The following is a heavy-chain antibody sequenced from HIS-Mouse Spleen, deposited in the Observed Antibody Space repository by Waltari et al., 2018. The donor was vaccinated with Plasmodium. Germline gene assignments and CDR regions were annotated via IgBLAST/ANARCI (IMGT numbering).Heavy chain of an antibody. J-gene: IGHJ4*02. CDR2: INHSGST. D-gene: IGHD5-12*01. Sequence: QVQLQQWGAGLLKPSETLSLTCAVYGGSFSGYYWSWIRPPPGKGLEWIGEINHSGSTNYNPSLKSRVTISVDTSKNQFSLKLSSVTAADTAVYYCARGPGDIVATTFDYWGQGTLVTVSS. CDR3: ARGPGDIVATTFDY. CDR1: GGSFSGYY. V-gene: IGHV4-34*01.